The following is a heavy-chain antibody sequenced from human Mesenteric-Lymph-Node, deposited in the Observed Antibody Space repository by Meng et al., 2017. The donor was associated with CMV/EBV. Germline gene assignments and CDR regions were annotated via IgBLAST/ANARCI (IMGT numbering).Heavy chain of an antibody. V-gene: IGHV4-61*01. CDR1: GGSVSSGSYY. CDR3: ARDGPYAGDAFDI. Sequence: SETLSLTCTVSGGSVSSGSYYWSWIRQPPGKGLEWIGYIYYSGSTNYNPSLKSRVTISVDTSKNQFSLKLSSVTAADTAVYYCARDGPYAGDAFDIWGQGTMVTVSS. J-gene: IGHJ3*02. D-gene: IGHD3-16*01. CDR2: IYYSGST.